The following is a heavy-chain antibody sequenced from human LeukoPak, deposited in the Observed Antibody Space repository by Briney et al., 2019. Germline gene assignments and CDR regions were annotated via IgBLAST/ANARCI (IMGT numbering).Heavy chain of an antibody. D-gene: IGHD3-10*01. CDR3: ARALPWFGEGATPFGYFDY. V-gene: IGHV3-7*01. CDR2: IKQDGSEK. Sequence: GGSLRLSCAASGFTLTHAWMTWVRQTPGKGLEWVANIKQDGSEKYYVDSVKGRFTISRDNAKNSLYLQMNSLRAEDTAVYYCARALPWFGEGATPFGYFDYWGQGTLVTVSS. J-gene: IGHJ4*02. CDR1: GFTLTHAW.